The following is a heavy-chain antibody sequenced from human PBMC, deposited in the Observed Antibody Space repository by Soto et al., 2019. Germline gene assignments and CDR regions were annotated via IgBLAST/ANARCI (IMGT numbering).Heavy chain of an antibody. CDR3: ATDPQDYGGNSGLFDY. CDR1: VGTFSSYA. J-gene: IGHJ4*02. V-gene: IGHV1-69*13. Sequence: SVKVSCKASVGTFSSYAISWVRQAPGQGLEWMGGIIPIFGTANYAQKFQGRVTITADESTSTAYMELSSLRSEDTAVYYCATDPQDYGGNSGLFDYWGQGTLVTVSS. CDR2: IIPIFGTA. D-gene: IGHD4-17*01.